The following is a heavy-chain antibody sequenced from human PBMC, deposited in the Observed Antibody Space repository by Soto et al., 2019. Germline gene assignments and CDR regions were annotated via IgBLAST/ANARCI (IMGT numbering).Heavy chain of an antibody. CDR3: ARGITGTVSYYYGMDV. D-gene: IGHD1-20*01. J-gene: IGHJ6*02. V-gene: IGHV1-69*13. CDR2: IIPIFGTA. Sequence: ASVKVSCKASGYTFTSYDINWVRQATGQGLEWMGGIIPIFGTADYAQKFQGRVTITADESTSTAYMELSSLGSEDTAVYYCARGITGTVSYYYGMDVWGQGTTVTAP. CDR1: GYTFTSYD.